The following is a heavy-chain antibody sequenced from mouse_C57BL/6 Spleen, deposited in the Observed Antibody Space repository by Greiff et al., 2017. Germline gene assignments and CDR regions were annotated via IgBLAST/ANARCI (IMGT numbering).Heavy chain of an antibody. CDR1: GFTFSDYG. Sequence: ELHLVESGGGLVKPGGSLKLSCAASGFTFSDYGMHWVRQAPEKGLEWVAYISSGSSTIYYADTVTGRFTISRDNAKNTLFLQMTSLRSEDTAMYYCASYYSKRYFDVWGTGTTVTVSS. J-gene: IGHJ1*03. CDR2: ISSGSSTI. CDR3: ASYYSKRYFDV. V-gene: IGHV5-17*01. D-gene: IGHD2-5*01.